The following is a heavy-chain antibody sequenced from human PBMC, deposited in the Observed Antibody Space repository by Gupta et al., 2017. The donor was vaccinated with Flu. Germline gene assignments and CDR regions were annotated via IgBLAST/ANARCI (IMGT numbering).Heavy chain of an antibody. V-gene: IGHV1-18*01. Sequence: NYSIIWVRQAPGQGLEWMGWISAYNGNTNSAQQFQGRVTMSTDTSTATAYMELKSLRSDDTALYYGARTLYCSATNCYVDHYYLDLGGRGTPVIVSS. J-gene: IGHJ2*01. D-gene: IGHD2-2*01. CDR3: ARTLYCSATNCYVDHYYLDL. CDR1: NYS. CDR2: ISAYNGNT.